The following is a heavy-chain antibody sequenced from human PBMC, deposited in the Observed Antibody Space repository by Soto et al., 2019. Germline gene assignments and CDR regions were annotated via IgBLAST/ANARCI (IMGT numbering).Heavy chain of an antibody. CDR1: GFTFSSYA. V-gene: IGHV3-23*01. CDR2: ISGSGGST. Sequence: PGGSLRLSCAASGFTFSSYAMSWVRQAPGKGLEWVSAISGSGGSTYYADSVKGRFTISRDNSKNTLYLQMGSLRAEDTAVYYCASGRCYYGAPCAFDIWGQETMVTVSS. CDR3: ASGRCYYGAPCAFDI. D-gene: IGHD2-15*01. J-gene: IGHJ3*02.